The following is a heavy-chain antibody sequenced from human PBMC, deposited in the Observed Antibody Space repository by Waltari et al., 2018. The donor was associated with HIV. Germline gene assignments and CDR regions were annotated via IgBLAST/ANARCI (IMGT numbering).Heavy chain of an antibody. CDR2: VDASGST. D-gene: IGHD3-16*02. CDR1: GGSMRGDNSS. J-gene: IGHJ4*02. CDR3: VREGGGIVFIPWYFDH. Sequence: QVQLQESGPGLVKPSQTLSLTCSVSGGSMRGDNSSWNWVRQPAGKGLEWIGRVDASGSTKYNPSLKSRVTISMDTSKNQFSLRLTSMTAADTAVYYCVREGGGIVFIPWYFDHWGQGALVTVSS. V-gene: IGHV4-61*02.